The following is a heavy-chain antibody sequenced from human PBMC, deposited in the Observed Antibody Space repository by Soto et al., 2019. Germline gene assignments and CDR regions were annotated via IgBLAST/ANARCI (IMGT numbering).Heavy chain of an antibody. J-gene: IGHJ4*02. D-gene: IGHD1-26*01. CDR3: AKGSATKSSYYDY. V-gene: IGHV3-23*01. CDR2: ISGSGDST. CDR1: GFTFSYYA. Sequence: GGSLRLSCAASGFTFSYYAMSWVRQAPGKGLEWVSGISGSGDSTYYADAVKGRFTISRDNSKNTLYLQMNSLRAEDSALYYCAKGSATKSSYYDYWGQGTLVTVSS.